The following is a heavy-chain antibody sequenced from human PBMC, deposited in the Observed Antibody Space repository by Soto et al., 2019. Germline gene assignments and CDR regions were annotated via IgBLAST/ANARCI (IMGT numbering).Heavy chain of an antibody. D-gene: IGHD6-19*01. V-gene: IGHV1-18*01. Sequence: GASVKVSCKGSGYTFTSYCISWLLQAPGQGLEWMGWISAYNGNTNYAQKLQGRVTMTTDTSTSTAYMELRSLRSDDTAVYYCARAPAYSSGWPHFDYWGQGTLVTVSS. J-gene: IGHJ4*02. CDR3: ARAPAYSSGWPHFDY. CDR1: GYTFTSYC. CDR2: ISAYNGNT.